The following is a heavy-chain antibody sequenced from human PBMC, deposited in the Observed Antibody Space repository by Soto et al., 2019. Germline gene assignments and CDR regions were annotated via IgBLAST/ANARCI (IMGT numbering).Heavy chain of an antibody. CDR1: GFTFSSYA. V-gene: IGHV3-23*01. J-gene: IGHJ4*02. D-gene: IGHD2-8*01. Sequence: PGGSLGLSCAASGFTFSSYAMSWVRQAPGKGLEWVSAISGSGGSTYYADSVKGRFTISRDNSKNTLYLQMNSLRAEDTAVYYCAKVLVYATANFDYWGQGTLVTVSS. CDR2: ISGSGGST. CDR3: AKVLVYATANFDY.